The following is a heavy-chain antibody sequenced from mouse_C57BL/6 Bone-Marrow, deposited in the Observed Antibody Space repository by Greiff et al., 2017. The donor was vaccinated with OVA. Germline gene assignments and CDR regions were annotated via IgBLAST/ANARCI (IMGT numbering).Heavy chain of an antibody. D-gene: IGHD1-1*01. J-gene: IGHJ3*01. CDR3: ATYYGSSYSCAY. V-gene: IGHV1-80*01. CDR1: GYAFSSYW. CDR2: IYPGDGDT. Sequence: VKLQESGAELVKPGASVKISCKASGYAFSSYWMHWVKQRPGKGLEWIGQIYPGDGDTNYNGKFKGKATLTADKSSSTAYMQLSSLTSEDSAVYFCATYYGSSYSCAYWGQGTLVTVSA.